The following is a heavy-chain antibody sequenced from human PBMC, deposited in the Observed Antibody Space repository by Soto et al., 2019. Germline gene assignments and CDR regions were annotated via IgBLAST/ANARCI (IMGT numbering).Heavy chain of an antibody. CDR3: ANRGKYYFDY. Sequence: EVQLLESGGGLVQPGGSLRLSCAASGFTFSNYAMGWVRQAPGKGLGWVSTINTSGGNTYFADSVKGRFTISRDNSKNTLYLQMNSLRAEDTAIYYCANRGKYYFDYWGQGILVTVSS. CDR1: GFTFSNYA. CDR2: INTSGGNT. V-gene: IGHV3-23*01. J-gene: IGHJ4*02.